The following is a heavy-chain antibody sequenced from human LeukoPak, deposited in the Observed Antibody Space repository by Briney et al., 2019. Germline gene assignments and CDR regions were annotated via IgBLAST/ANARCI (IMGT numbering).Heavy chain of an antibody. J-gene: IGHJ5*02. D-gene: IGHD3-3*01. V-gene: IGHV4-59*11. CDR1: GGSISSHY. CDR2: IYYSGST. Sequence: PSETLSLTCTVPGGSISSHYWSWIRQPPGKGLEGIGYIYYSGSTNYNPSLKSRVTISVDTSKNQFSLKLSSVTAADTAVYYCARGDDFWSGYYSLDPWGQGTLVTVSS. CDR3: ARGDDFWSGYYSLDP.